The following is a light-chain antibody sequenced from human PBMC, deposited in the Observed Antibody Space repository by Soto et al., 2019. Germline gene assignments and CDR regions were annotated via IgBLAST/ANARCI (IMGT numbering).Light chain of an antibody. CDR3: QQRHNWPRT. V-gene: IGKV3-11*01. Sequence: EIVLTQSPDTLSLSPGERDTLSCRASKSVSKSLVWYQQKPGQAPRLLIYASDRAAGIPVRFSGSGSGTDFTLTISSLAPEDVAVSYCQQRHNWPRTFGQGTRVEI. J-gene: IGKJ1*01. CDR1: KSVSKS. CDR2: AS.